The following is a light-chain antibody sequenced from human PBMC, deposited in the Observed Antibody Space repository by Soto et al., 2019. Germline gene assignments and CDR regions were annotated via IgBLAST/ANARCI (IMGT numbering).Light chain of an antibody. CDR2: AAS. J-gene: IGKJ3*01. CDR3: QHLIGLLT. V-gene: IGKV1-9*01. CDR1: QGISSY. Sequence: DIQLTQSPSFLSASVGDRVTITCRASQGISSYLAWYQQKPGKAPKLLIYAASTLQSGVPSRFSGSGSGTEFTLTISSLQPEDFATYYCQHLIGLLTFGTGTKVDI.